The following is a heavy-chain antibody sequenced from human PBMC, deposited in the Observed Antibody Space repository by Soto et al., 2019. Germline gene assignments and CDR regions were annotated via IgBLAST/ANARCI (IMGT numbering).Heavy chain of an antibody. V-gene: IGHV3-21*01. CDR3: ARKGKGVVIGNWFDP. J-gene: IGHJ5*02. CDR2: ISSSSSYI. Sequence: GGSLRLSCAASGFSFSNYNMNWVRQAPGKGLEWVSSISSSSSYIYYANSVKGRFTVSRDNAKNSLYLQMNSLRAEDTAVYYCARKGKGVVIGNWFDPWGQGTLVTVSS. D-gene: IGHD3-3*01. CDR1: GFSFSNYN.